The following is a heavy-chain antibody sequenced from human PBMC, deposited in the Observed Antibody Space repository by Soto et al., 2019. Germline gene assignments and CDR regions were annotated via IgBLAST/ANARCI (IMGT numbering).Heavy chain of an antibody. CDR3: ARGYCGGDCYSGIGLLDY. J-gene: IGHJ4*02. D-gene: IGHD2-21*02. CDR1: GYTFTSYY. V-gene: IGHV1-46*01. Sequence: AASVKVSCKASGYTFTSYYMHWVRQAPGQGLEWMGIINPSGGSTSYAQKFQGRVTMTRDTSTSTVYMELSSLRSEDTAVYYCARGYCGGDCYSGIGLLDYWGQGTLVTVSS. CDR2: INPSGGST.